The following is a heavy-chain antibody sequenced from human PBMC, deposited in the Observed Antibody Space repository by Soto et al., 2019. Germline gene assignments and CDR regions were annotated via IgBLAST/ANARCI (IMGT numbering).Heavy chain of an antibody. CDR1: GYTFTSYG. Sequence: GASVKVSCKASGYTFTSYGISWVRQAPGQGLEWMGWISAYNGNTNYAQKLQGRVTMTTDTSTSTAYMELRSLRSDDTAVYYCARDPPQYYDFWSGYSIDAFDIWGQGTMVTVS. D-gene: IGHD3-3*01. CDR3: ARDPPQYYDFWSGYSIDAFDI. J-gene: IGHJ3*02. CDR2: ISAYNGNT. V-gene: IGHV1-18*01.